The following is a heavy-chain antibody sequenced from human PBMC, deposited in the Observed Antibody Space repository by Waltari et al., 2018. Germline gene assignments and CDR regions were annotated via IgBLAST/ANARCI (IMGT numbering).Heavy chain of an antibody. CDR2: IYYSGST. D-gene: IGHD3-16*02. V-gene: IGHV4-39*07. Sequence: QLQLQESGPGLVKPSETLSLTCTVSGGSISSSSYYWGWIRQPPGKGLEWIGSIYYSGSTYYNPSLKSRVTISVDTSKNQFSLKLSSVTAADTAVYYCARFYDYIWGSYRSPGEDYWGQGTLVTVSS. J-gene: IGHJ4*02. CDR1: GGSISSSSYY. CDR3: ARFYDYIWGSYRSPGEDY.